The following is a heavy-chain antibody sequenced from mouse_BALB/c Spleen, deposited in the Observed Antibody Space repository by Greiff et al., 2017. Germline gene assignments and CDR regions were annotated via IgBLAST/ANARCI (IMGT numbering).Heavy chain of an antibody. V-gene: IGHV5-17*02. Sequence: EVQLQQSGGGLVQPGGSRKLSCAASGFTFSSFGMHWVRQAPEKGLEWVAYISSGSSTIYYADTVKGRFTISRDNPKNTLFLQMTSLRSEDTAMYYCARFGLYYGSSFDYWGQGTTLTVSS. CDR3: ARFGLYYGSSFDY. CDR1: GFTFSSFG. D-gene: IGHD1-1*01. CDR2: ISSGSSTI. J-gene: IGHJ2*01.